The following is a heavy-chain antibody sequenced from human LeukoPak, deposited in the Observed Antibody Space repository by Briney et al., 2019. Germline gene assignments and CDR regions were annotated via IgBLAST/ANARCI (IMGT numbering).Heavy chain of an antibody. CDR2: INPNSGGT. CDR3: AREGGYDSSGYYGDY. V-gene: IGHV1-2*02. Sequence: ASVKVSCTASGYTFTGYYMHWVRQAPGQGLEWMGWINPNSGGTNYAQKFQGRVTMTRDTSISTAYMEMSRLRSDDTAVYYCAREGGYDSSGYYGDYWGQGTLVTVSS. J-gene: IGHJ4*02. D-gene: IGHD3-22*01. CDR1: GYTFTGYY.